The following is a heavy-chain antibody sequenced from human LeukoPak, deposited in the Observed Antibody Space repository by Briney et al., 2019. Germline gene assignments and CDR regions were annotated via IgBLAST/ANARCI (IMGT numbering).Heavy chain of an antibody. D-gene: IGHD3-22*01. CDR1: GYTFTSYD. CDR2: MNPNSGNT. Sequence: ASVKFSCKASGYTFTSYDINWVRQATGQGLEWMGWMNPNSGNTGYAQKFQGRVTITRNTSISTAYMELSSLRSEDTAVYYCARTYYYEVAFDIWGQGTMVTVSS. J-gene: IGHJ3*02. CDR3: ARTYYYEVAFDI. V-gene: IGHV1-8*03.